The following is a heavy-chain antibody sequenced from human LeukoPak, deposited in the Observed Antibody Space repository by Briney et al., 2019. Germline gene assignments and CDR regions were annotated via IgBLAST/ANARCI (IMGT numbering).Heavy chain of an antibody. CDR1: GFTLDDYA. CDR3: AKGRGSSARYYFDY. CDR2: ISWNSGSI. Sequence: GGSLRLSCAASGFTLDDYAMHWVRQAPGKGLEWVSGISWNSGSIGYADSVKGRFTISRDNAKNSLYLQMNSLRAEDTALYYCAKGRGSSARYYFDYWGQGTLVTVSS. J-gene: IGHJ4*02. V-gene: IGHV3-9*01. D-gene: IGHD1-26*01.